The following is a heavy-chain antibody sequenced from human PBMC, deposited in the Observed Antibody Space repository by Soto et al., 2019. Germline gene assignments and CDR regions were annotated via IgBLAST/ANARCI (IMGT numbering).Heavy chain of an antibody. D-gene: IGHD2-2*01. V-gene: IGHV6-1*01. J-gene: IGHJ4*02. Sequence: PSQTLSLTCAISGDSVSSNSGAWHWIRQSPSRGLEWLGRTYYRSEWYTAYALSVRSRITINPDTSKNQFSLHLNSVTPEDTAVSYWDRDLRGNRSCDSPSCSAVLGFWGQGTLXTV. CDR1: GDSVSSNSGA. CDR2: TYYRSEWYT. CDR3: DRDLRGNRSCDSPSCSAVLGF.